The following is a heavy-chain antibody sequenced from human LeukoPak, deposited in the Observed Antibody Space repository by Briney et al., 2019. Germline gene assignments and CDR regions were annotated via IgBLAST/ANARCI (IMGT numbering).Heavy chain of an antibody. CDR1: GFTFSSYG. CDR2: ISYDGSNK. J-gene: IGHJ6*02. Sequence: QPGRSLRLSCAASGFTFSSYGMHWVRQAPGKGLEGVAVISYDGSNKYYADSVKGRFTISRDNSNNTLYLQLNSLRAEDTAVYYCAQDQRTYSYYYGMDVWGQGTKVTVSS. CDR3: AQDQRTYSYYYGMDV. V-gene: IGHV3-30*18.